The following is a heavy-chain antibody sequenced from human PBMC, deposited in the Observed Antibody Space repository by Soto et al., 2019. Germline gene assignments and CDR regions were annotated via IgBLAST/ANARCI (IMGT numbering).Heavy chain of an antibody. D-gene: IGHD3-9*01. CDR3: ARESHDILTGPPWVWYFDL. V-gene: IGHV4-34*01. Sequence: QVQLQQWGAGPLRPLETLSLTCGVSGGSFSGYYWAWIRQSPGKGLEWIGEINDRGSINYNPSLNSRVSISVDTSKNHYSLTLRSVTAAETAVYYCARESHDILTGPPWVWYFDLWGRGTLVTVSS. J-gene: IGHJ2*01. CDR1: GGSFSGYY. CDR2: INDRGSI.